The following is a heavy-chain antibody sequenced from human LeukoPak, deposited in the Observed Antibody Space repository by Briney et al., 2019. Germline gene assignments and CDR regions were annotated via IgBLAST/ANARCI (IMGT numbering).Heavy chain of an antibody. Sequence: GGSLRLSCAASGFTFSGYGMHWVRQAPGKGLEWVAFIRYDGSNKYYADSVKGRFTISRDNSKNTLYLQMNSLRAEDTAVYYCAKENDILTGYQFDYWGQGTLVTVSS. CDR2: IRYDGSNK. J-gene: IGHJ4*02. D-gene: IGHD3-9*01. CDR1: GFTFSGYG. CDR3: AKENDILTGYQFDY. V-gene: IGHV3-30*02.